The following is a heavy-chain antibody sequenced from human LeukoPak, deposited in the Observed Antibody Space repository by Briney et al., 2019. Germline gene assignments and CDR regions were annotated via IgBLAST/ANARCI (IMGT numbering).Heavy chain of an antibody. J-gene: IGHJ4*02. CDR1: GYTFANYD. CDR2: MNPNSGNT. Sequence: ASVKVSCKASGYTFANYDINWVRQATGQGLEWMGWMNPNSGNTGYAQKLQGRVTMTRNTSISTAYMELSSLRYEDTAVYYCATDYTDYSLDYWGQGTLVTVSP. D-gene: IGHD4-11*01. V-gene: IGHV1-8*01. CDR3: ATDYTDYSLDY.